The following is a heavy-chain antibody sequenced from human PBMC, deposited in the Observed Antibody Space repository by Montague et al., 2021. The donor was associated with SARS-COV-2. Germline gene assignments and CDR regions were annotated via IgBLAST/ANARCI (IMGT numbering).Heavy chain of an antibody. D-gene: IGHD3-22*01. CDR2: ISNSGDTK. J-gene: IGHJ4*02. V-gene: IGHV3-48*03. CDR1: GFIFSSYE. Sequence: SLRLSCATSGFIFSSYEMNWVRQAPGKGLEWVSYISNSGDTKYYADSAKGRFTISRDNAKNSLYLQMSSLRAEDTAVYYYARAGEDYYYDSSGFLYWGQGILVTVSS. CDR3: ARAGEDYYYDSSGFLY.